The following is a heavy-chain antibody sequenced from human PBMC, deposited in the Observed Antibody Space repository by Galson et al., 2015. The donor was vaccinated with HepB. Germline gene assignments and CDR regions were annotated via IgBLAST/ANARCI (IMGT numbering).Heavy chain of an antibody. V-gene: IGHV1-46*01. Sequence: SVKASCKASGYTFTSYYMHWVRQAPGQGLEWMGIINPSGGSTSYTQKFQGRVTMTRDTSTSTVYMELSSLRSEDTAVYYCARDISPRYYGSGSDYWGQGTLVTVSS. CDR3: ARDISPRYYGSGSDY. J-gene: IGHJ4*02. D-gene: IGHD3-10*01. CDR1: GYTFTSYY. CDR2: INPSGGST.